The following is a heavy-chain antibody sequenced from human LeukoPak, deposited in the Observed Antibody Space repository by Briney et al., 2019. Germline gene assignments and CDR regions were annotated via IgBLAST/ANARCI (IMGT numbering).Heavy chain of an antibody. CDR3: ASTYYDILTGYGIIDY. CDR1: GYSISSGYY. Sequence: SETLSLTCTVSGYSISSGYYWGWIRQPAGKGLEWIGRIYTSGSTNYNPSLKSRVTISVDTSKNHFSLKLSSVTAADTAVYYCASTYYDILTGYGIIDYWGQGTLVTVSS. D-gene: IGHD3-9*01. V-gene: IGHV4-61*02. CDR2: IYTSGST. J-gene: IGHJ4*02.